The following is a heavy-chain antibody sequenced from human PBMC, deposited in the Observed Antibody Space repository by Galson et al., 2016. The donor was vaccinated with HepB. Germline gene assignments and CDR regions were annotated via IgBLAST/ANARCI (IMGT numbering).Heavy chain of an antibody. D-gene: IGHD3-3*01. J-gene: IGHJ6*02. V-gene: IGHV1-46*01. CDR2: INPSGGST. Sequence: SVKVSCKASGYTFTSYYIHWVREAPGQGLEWMGIINPSGGSTTYAQKFQGRVTMTRDTSTDTVYMVMSSLRSEDTVVYYCARDLATVTTWGLKYYYFGMNVWGQGTAVTVSS. CDR3: ARDLATVTTWGLKYYYFGMNV. CDR1: GYTFTSYY.